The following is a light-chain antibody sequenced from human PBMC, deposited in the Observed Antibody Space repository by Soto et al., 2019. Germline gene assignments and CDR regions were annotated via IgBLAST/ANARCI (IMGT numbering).Light chain of an antibody. Sequence: EIVLTQSPATLSLSPGERATLSCRASQSVSSRLAWYQQKPGQAPRLLLYAASNRATGIPARFSGSGSGTDFTLTISGLEPEDFAIYYCHQRTSWSPYSFGQGTKLDIK. CDR3: HQRTSWSPYS. CDR2: AAS. CDR1: QSVSSR. J-gene: IGKJ2*03. V-gene: IGKV3-11*01.